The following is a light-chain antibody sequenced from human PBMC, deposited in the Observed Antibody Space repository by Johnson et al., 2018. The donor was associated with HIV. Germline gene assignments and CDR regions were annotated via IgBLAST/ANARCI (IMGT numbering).Light chain of an antibody. Sequence: QLVLTQPPSVSAAPGQKVTISCFGSDSDIGNNYVSWYQQLPRAAPKILIYNNDQRPLGIPDRFSGSKSGTSATLGIAGLQTGDEADYYCGTWDKSLNTGAVFGTGTKVTVL. CDR2: NND. J-gene: IGLJ1*01. V-gene: IGLV1-51*01. CDR1: DSDIGNNY. CDR3: GTWDKSLNTGAV.